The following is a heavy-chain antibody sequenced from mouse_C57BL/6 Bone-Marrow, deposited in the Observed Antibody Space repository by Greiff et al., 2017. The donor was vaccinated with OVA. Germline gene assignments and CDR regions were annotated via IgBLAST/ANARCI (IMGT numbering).Heavy chain of an antibody. D-gene: IGHD2-4*01. CDR1: GYTFTDYY. J-gene: IGHJ2*01. CDR2: INPDNGGT. CDR3: AREGIYYDYDGPFDY. V-gene: IGHV1-26*01. Sequence: EVQLQQSGPELVKPGASVKISCKASGYTFTDYYMNWVKQSHGKSLEWIGDINPDNGGTSYNQKFKGKATLTVDKSSSTAYMELRNLTSDDSAVYYCAREGIYYDYDGPFDYWGQGKALPVSS.